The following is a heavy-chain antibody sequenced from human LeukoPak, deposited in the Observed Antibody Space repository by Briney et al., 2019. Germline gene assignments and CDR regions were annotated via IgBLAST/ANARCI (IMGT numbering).Heavy chain of an antibody. CDR1: GFTFRTYA. CDR3: ARGPSGYHNT. Sequence: PGRSLRLSCAASGFTFRTYAMNWVRQAPGKGLEWVAVISDDGSNKYYAESVKGQFTISRDNSKSTLYLQMNSLRAEDTAVYYCARGPSGYHNTGGQGTLVTVSS. V-gene: IGHV3-30*04. CDR2: ISDDGSNK. J-gene: IGHJ4*02. D-gene: IGHD5-12*01.